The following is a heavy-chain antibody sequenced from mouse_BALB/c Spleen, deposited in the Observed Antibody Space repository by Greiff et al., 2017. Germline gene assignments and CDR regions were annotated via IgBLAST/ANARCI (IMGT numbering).Heavy chain of an antibody. D-gene: IGHD1-1*01. Sequence: DVQLQESGPGLVKPSQTVSLTCTVTGISITTGNYRWSWIRQFPGNKLEWIGYIYYSGTITYNPSLTSRTTITRDTSKNQFFLEMNSLTAEDTATYYCAREADYGSSYDAMDYWGQGTSVTVSS. CDR1: GISITTGNYR. J-gene: IGHJ4*01. CDR2: IYYSGTI. V-gene: IGHV3-5*02. CDR3: AREADYGSSYDAMDY.